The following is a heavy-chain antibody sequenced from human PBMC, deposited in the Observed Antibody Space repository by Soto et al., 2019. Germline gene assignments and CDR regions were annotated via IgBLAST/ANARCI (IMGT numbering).Heavy chain of an antibody. CDR2: IIPILGIA. Sequence: QVQLVQSGAEVKKPGSSVKVSCKASGGTFSSYTISWVRQAPGQGLEWMGRIIPILGIANYAQKFQGRVTITADKSTSTAYMELSSLRSEDTAVYYCARDDYDILTGPTGYYYMDVWGKGTTVTVSS. D-gene: IGHD3-9*01. CDR1: GGTFSSYT. V-gene: IGHV1-69*08. CDR3: ARDDYDILTGPTGYYYMDV. J-gene: IGHJ6*03.